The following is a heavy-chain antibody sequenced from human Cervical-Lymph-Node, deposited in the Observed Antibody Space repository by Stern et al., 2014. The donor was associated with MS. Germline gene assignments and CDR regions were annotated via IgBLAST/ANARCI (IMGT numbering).Heavy chain of an antibody. Sequence: EVQLVESGGDLVQPGRSLRLSCAASGFTFDDYAMQWVRQTPAKGLEWVAGISWNSSSIAYSASVKGRFTISRDNAKNSLYLQMNSLRDEDTAVYYCARDQGLVLQVYAIDYWGQGTLVTVSS. D-gene: IGHD2-8*01. V-gene: IGHV3-9*01. CDR1: GFTFDDYA. CDR3: ARDQGLVLQVYAIDY. J-gene: IGHJ4*02. CDR2: ISWNSSSI.